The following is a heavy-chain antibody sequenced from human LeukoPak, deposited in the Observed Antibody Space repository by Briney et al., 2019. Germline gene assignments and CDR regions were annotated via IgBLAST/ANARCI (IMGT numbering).Heavy chain of an antibody. Sequence: SETLSLTCTVSGGSISSYYWSWIRQPPGKGLEWIGYIYYSGSTNCNPSLKSRVTISVDTSKNQFSLKLSSVTAADTAVYYCARGVVTPHYYYYYMDVWGKGTTVTVSS. CDR1: GGSISSYY. CDR2: IYYSGST. CDR3: ARGVVTPHYYYYYMDV. J-gene: IGHJ6*03. D-gene: IGHD4-23*01. V-gene: IGHV4-59*01.